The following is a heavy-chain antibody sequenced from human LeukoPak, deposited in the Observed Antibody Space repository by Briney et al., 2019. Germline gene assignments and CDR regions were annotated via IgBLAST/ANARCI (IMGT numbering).Heavy chain of an antibody. CDR2: ISSGGGST. Sequence: GGSLRLSCAASGFIFSSYAMSWVRQAPGKGLEWVSAISSGGGSTYYADSVKGRFTISRDNSKNTLYLQMNSLRAEDTAVYYCAKRAAPLYYFDYWGQGTLVTVSS. CDR3: AKRAAPLYYFDY. J-gene: IGHJ4*02. CDR1: GFIFSSYA. D-gene: IGHD6-25*01. V-gene: IGHV3-23*01.